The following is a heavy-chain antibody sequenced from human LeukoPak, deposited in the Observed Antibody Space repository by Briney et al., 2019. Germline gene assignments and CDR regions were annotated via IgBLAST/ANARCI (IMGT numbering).Heavy chain of an antibody. CDR2: ISSSSSYI. CDR1: GFTFSSYS. V-gene: IGHV3-21*01. J-gene: IGHJ6*03. Sequence: GGSLRLSCAASGFTFSSYSMNWVRQAPGKGLEWVSSISSSSSYIYYADSVKGRFTISRDNAKNTLYLQMNSLRAEDTAVYYCASHTVTPSTYYYYYMDVWGKGTTVTVSS. D-gene: IGHD4-17*01. CDR3: ASHTVTPSTYYYYYMDV.